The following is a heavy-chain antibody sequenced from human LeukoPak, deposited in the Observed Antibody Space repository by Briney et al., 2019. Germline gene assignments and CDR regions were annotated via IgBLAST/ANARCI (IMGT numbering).Heavy chain of an antibody. CDR1: GFTFSNYW. Sequence: GGSLRLSCAASGFTFSNYWMTWVRQAPGKGLEWVAHINQDGSEEHYMDSVKARFTISRDNAKNSLSPQMNSLRAEDTAVYYCVRDGGVSGYDLLDYWGQGTLVTVSS. J-gene: IGHJ4*02. CDR3: VRDGGVSGYDLLDY. D-gene: IGHD5-12*01. CDR2: INQDGSEE. V-gene: IGHV3-7*01.